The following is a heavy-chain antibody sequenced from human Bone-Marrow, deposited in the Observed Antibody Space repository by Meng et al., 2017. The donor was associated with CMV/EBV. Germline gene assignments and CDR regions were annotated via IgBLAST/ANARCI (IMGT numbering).Heavy chain of an antibody. CDR1: GFTFDDYG. Sequence: LSLTCAASGFTFDDYGMSWVRQAPGKGLQWVAGINWNGGRTGYADSVKGRFTISRDNAKNSLYLHMNSLRAEDTALYHCARDHKSCSSTSCYSGLYYYYYYGMDVWGQGTTVTVSS. CDR3: ARDHKSCSSTSCYSGLYYYYYYGMDV. J-gene: IGHJ6*02. D-gene: IGHD2-2*01. V-gene: IGHV3-20*01. CDR2: INWNGGRT.